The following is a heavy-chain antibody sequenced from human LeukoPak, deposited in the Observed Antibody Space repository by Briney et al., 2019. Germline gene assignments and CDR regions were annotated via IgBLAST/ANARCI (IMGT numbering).Heavy chain of an antibody. CDR1: GGSLSSSTYY. Sequence: PSETLSLTCAVSGGSLSSSTYYWGWIRQSPGKGLEWIGNIYYSGGTYYNPSLKSRVTISVDTSKNQFSLKLSSVTAADTATYYCARQVGGSSGWYAARDFDYWGQGTLVTVSS. CDR3: ARQVGGSSGWYAARDFDY. J-gene: IGHJ4*02. D-gene: IGHD6-19*01. V-gene: IGHV4-39*01. CDR2: IYYSGGT.